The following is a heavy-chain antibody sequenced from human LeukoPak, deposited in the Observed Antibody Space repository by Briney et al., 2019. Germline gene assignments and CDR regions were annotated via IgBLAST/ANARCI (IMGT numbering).Heavy chain of an antibody. CDR2: ISGSGGNT. Sequence: PGGSLRLSCAASGFTFNSYAMSWVRQAPGKGLEWVSTISGSGGNTYYADSVKGRFTISRDNSKNTLYLQMNSLRAEDTAVYYCANIFVVMVYIGDYWGQGTLVTVSS. V-gene: IGHV3-23*01. CDR1: GFTFNSYA. J-gene: IGHJ4*02. D-gene: IGHD2-8*01. CDR3: ANIFVVMVYIGDY.